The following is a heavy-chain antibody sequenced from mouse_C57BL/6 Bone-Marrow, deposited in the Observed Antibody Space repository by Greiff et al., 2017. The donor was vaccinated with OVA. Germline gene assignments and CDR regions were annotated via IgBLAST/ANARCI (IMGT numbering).Heavy chain of an antibody. CDR3: ARGTVVDY. J-gene: IGHJ2*01. D-gene: IGHD1-1*01. V-gene: IGHV1-82*01. Sequence: VKLMESGPELVKPGASVKISCKASGYAFSSSWMNWVKQRPGKGLEWIGRIYPGDGDTNYNGKFKGKATLTADKSSSTAYMQLSSLTSEDSAVYFCARGTVVDYWGQGTTLTVSS. CDR2: IYPGDGDT. CDR1: GYAFSSSW.